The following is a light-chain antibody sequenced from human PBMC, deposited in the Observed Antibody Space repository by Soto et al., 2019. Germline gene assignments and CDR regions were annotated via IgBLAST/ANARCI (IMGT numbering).Light chain of an antibody. CDR2: DAS. CDR3: QQYNSYPGT. CDR1: QSIRSW. J-gene: IGKJ1*01. V-gene: IGKV1-5*01. Sequence: DIQMTQSPSTLSASVGDRVTITCRASQSIRSWLAWYQQKPGKAPKLLIYDASSLESGVPSRLSGSGSGTEFTLTISSLQPDDFATYYCQQYNSYPGTFGQGTKVEIK.